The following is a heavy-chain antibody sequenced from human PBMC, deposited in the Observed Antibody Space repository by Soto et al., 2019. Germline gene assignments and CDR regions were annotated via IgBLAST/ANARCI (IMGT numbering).Heavy chain of an antibody. D-gene: IGHD3-10*01. CDR1: GFTFRSYA. V-gene: IGHV3-23*01. CDR3: AKDRVMVRGLRSIDY. CDR2: ISGSGGIT. Sequence: EVPLLESGGGLVQPGGSLRLSCAVSGFTFRSYAMTWVRQAPGEGLEWVSDISGSGGITTYAESVKGRFTISRDNSKNTLYLQMNSLRAEDTAVYYCAKDRVMVRGLRSIDYWGQGTLVTVSA. J-gene: IGHJ4*02.